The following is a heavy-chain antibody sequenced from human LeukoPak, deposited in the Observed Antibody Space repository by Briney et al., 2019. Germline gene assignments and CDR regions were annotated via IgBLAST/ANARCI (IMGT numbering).Heavy chain of an antibody. CDR2: ISGSTTTI. J-gene: IGHJ4*02. CDR3: ARGQGPRMGSSWYYFDY. Sequence: PGGSLRLSCAASGFTFSSYSMNWVRQAPGKGLEWVSYISGSTTTIYYADSVKGRFTISRDNAKNSLYLQTNSLRAEDTAVYYCARGQGPRMGSSWYYFDYWGQGTLVTVSS. CDR1: GFTFSSYS. D-gene: IGHD6-13*01. V-gene: IGHV3-48*01.